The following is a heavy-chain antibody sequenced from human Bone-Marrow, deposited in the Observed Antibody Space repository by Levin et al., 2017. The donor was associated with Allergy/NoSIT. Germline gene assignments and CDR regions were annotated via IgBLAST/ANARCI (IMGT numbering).Heavy chain of an antibody. D-gene: IGHD6-13*01. V-gene: IGHV3-30-3*01. J-gene: IGHJ4*02. CDR1: GFTFSSYA. CDR3: ARDRVQYSSSLSGFDY. Sequence: PGGSLRLSCAASGFTFSSYAMHWVRQAPGKGLEWVAVISYDGSNKYYADSVKGRFTISRDNSKNTLYLQMNSLRAEDTAVYYCARDRVQYSSSLSGFDYWGQGTLVTVSS. CDR2: ISYDGSNK.